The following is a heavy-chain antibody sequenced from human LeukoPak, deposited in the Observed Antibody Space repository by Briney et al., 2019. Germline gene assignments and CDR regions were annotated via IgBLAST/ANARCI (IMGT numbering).Heavy chain of an antibody. J-gene: IGHJ4*02. Sequence: SETLSLTCTVSGGSISSSSYYWGWIRQPPGKGLEWIGSIYYSGSTYYNPSLKSRVTISVDTSKNQFSLKLSSVTAADTAVYYCARGYSSSWYFDYWDQGTLVTVSS. CDR1: GGSISSSSYY. CDR3: ARGYSSSWYFDY. CDR2: IYYSGST. V-gene: IGHV4-39*07. D-gene: IGHD6-13*01.